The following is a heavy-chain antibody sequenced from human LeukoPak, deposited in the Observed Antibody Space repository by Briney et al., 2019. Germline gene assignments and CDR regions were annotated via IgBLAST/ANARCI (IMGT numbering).Heavy chain of an antibody. D-gene: IGHD2-15*01. CDR3: VTLPTGDY. CDR2: IYSGGST. V-gene: IGHV3-53*01. CDR1: GFTVSRNH. Sequence: GGSLRLSCAALGFTVSRNHMTWVRQAPGKGLEWVSIIYSGGSTYYADSVRGRFTISRDSSQNTLYLQINGLRVEDTAVYYCVTLPTGDYWGQGTLVTVSS. J-gene: IGHJ4*02.